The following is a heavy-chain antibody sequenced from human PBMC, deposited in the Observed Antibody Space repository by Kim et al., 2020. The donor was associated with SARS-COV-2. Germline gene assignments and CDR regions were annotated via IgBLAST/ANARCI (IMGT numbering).Heavy chain of an antibody. D-gene: IGHD2-2*01. CDR1: GYTLTELS. V-gene: IGHV1-24*01. Sequence: ASVTVSCKVSGYTLTELSMHWVRHAPGKGLEWMGGFDPEDGETIYAQKFQGRVTMTEDTSSDTAYMELSSLRSEDTTVYYCATSCSITSCHWFDPWGQGTLVTVSS. J-gene: IGHJ5*02. CDR2: FDPEDGET. CDR3: ATSCSITSCHWFDP.